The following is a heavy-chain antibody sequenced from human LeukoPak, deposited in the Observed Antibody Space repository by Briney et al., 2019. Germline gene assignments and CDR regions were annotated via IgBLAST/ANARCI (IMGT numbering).Heavy chain of an antibody. CDR3: AALYRGSGSYSFDY. V-gene: IGHV1-58*02. Sequence: GASVKVSCKASGYTFSNSAMHWVRQARGQRLEWIGWIVVGSGNTNYAQKFQERVTITRDMSTSTAYMELGSLRSEDTAVYYCAALYRGSGSYSFDYWGQGTLVTVSS. CDR2: IVVGSGNT. CDR1: GYTFSNSA. D-gene: IGHD3-10*01. J-gene: IGHJ4*02.